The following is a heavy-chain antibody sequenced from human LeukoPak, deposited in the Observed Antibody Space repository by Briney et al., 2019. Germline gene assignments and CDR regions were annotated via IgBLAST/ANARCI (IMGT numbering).Heavy chain of an antibody. CDR2: IYSGGST. CDR3: ARAGDYGEDAFDI. Sequence: GGSLRLSCAASGFTVSSNYMSWVRQAPGKGLEWVSVIYSGGSTYYADSVKGRFTISRDNSKNTLYLQMNSLRAEDTAVYYCARAGDYGEDAFDIWGQGTMVTVSS. CDR1: GFTVSSNY. J-gene: IGHJ3*02. D-gene: IGHD4-17*01. V-gene: IGHV3-53*01.